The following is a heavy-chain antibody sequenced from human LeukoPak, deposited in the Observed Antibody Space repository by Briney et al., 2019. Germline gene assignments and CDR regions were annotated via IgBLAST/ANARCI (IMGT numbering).Heavy chain of an antibody. Sequence: SETLSLTYTVSGGSISSGGYYWSWIRQHPGKGLEWIGYIYYSGGTYYNPSLKSRVTISVDTSKNQFSLKLSSVTAADTAVYYCARGAIRVQLCPLDYWGQGTLVTVSS. CDR2: IYYSGGT. J-gene: IGHJ4*02. D-gene: IGHD5-18*01. CDR1: GGSISSGGYY. CDR3: ARGAIRVQLCPLDY. V-gene: IGHV4-31*03.